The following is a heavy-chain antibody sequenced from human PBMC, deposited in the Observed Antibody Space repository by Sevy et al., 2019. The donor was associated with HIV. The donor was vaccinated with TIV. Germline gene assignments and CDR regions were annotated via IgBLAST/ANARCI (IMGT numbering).Heavy chain of an antibody. CDR1: GFTFSDYY. J-gene: IGHJ6*02. Sequence: GGSLRLSCAASGFTFSDYYMSWIRQAPGKGLECVSYISSSGSTIYYADSVKGRFTISRDNAKNSLYMQMNSLRAEDTAVYYCARGGYCSSTSCYTRGEWYYYYYGMDVWGQGTTVTVSS. V-gene: IGHV3-11*01. CDR2: ISSSGSTI. CDR3: ARGGYCSSTSCYTRGEWYYYYYGMDV. D-gene: IGHD2-2*02.